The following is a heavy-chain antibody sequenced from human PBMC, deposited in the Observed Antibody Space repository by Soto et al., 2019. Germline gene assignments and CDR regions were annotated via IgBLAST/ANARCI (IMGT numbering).Heavy chain of an antibody. CDR3: ARNLFGVIIMGDY. CDR1: GYTFTSYG. J-gene: IGHJ4*02. D-gene: IGHD3-3*01. Sequence: ASVKVSCKASGYTFTSYGISWVRQAPGQGLEWMGWISTYSGNTDYAQKFQGRITMTTDTSTDTVYMELRSLRSDDTGVYFCARNLFGVIIMGDYWGQGTLVTV. V-gene: IGHV1-18*04. CDR2: ISTYSGNT.